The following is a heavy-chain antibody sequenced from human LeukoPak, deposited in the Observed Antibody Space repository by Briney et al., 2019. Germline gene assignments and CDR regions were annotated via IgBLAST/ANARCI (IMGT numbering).Heavy chain of an antibody. J-gene: IGHJ4*02. CDR3: ARSEDYYDSSGHAFDY. CDR2: IHYSGST. V-gene: IGHV4-59*01. D-gene: IGHD3-22*01. CDR1: GGSISSYH. Sequence: PSETLSLTCTVSGGSISSYHWSWIRQPPGKGLEWIGYIHYSGSTNYNPSLKSRVTISVDMSKNQFSLKLSSVTAADTAVYYCARSEDYYDSSGHAFDYWGQGTLVTVSS.